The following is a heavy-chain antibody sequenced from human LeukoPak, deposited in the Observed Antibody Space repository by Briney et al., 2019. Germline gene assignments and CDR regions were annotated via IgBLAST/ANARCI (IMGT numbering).Heavy chain of an antibody. J-gene: IGHJ3*02. V-gene: IGHV3-21*01. CDR2: ISSSSSYI. CDR1: GFTFSSYS. CDR3: ARDEWGDAFDI. Sequence: GGSLRLSCAASGFTFSSYSMNWVRQAPGKVLEWVSSISSSSSYIYYADSVKGRFTISRDNAKNSLFLQMNSLRAEDTAVYYCARDEWGDAFDIWGQGTMVTVFS. D-gene: IGHD1-26*01.